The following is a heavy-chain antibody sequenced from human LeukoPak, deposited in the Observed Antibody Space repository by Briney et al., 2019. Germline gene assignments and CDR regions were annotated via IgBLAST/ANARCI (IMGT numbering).Heavy chain of an antibody. CDR3: ARGASGSYGYDAFDI. Sequence: PGGSLRLSCAASGFTFSSYAMSWVRQAPGKGLEWVSAISGSGGSTYYADSVKGRFTISRDNSKNTLYLQVNSLRVEDTAIYYCARGASGSYGYDAFDIWGHGTMVTVSS. CDR1: GFTFSSYA. V-gene: IGHV3-23*01. CDR2: ISGSGGST. J-gene: IGHJ3*02. D-gene: IGHD1-26*01.